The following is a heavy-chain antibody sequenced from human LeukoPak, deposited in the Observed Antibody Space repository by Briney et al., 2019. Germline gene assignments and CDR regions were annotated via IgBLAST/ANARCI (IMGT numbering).Heavy chain of an antibody. V-gene: IGHV4-59*01. CDR2: IYYSGST. J-gene: IGHJ3*02. D-gene: IGHD6-19*01. CDR1: GGSISSYY. Sequence: SETLSLTCTVSGGSISSYYWSWIRQPPGKGLEWIGYIYYSGSTNYNPSLKSRVTISVDTSKNQFSLKLSSVTAADTAVYYCARDGYSSDRDAFDIWGQGTMVTVSS. CDR3: ARDGYSSDRDAFDI.